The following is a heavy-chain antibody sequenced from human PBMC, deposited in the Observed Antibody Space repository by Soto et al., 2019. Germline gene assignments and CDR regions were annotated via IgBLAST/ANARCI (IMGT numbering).Heavy chain of an antibody. V-gene: IGHV3-72*01. CDR3: STKMHIVTTRSDY. Sequence: PGGSLRLSCAASGFTFSDYYMDWVRLAPGKGLEWVGRIKNKANNYITQYAASVKDRFIISRDDSKNSVYLQMDSLKTEDTAVYFCSTKMHIVTTRSDYWGQGS. CDR2: IKNKANNYIT. J-gene: IGHJ4*02. CDR1: GFTFSDYY. D-gene: IGHD5-12*01.